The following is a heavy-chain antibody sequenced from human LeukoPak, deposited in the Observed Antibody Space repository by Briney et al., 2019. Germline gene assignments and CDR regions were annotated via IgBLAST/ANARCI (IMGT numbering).Heavy chain of an antibody. D-gene: IGHD3-10*02. J-gene: IGHJ4*02. V-gene: IGHV3-23*01. CDR3: AHGTMYQLDS. Sequence: GGSLRLSCAASGFTFSSHGMSWVRQAPGKGLEWVSGIVGGAGGTYYADSVKGRFTISRDNSRNTLYLQMNSLRAEDTAVYYCAHGTMYQLDSWGQGTLVTVSS. CDR2: IVGGAGGT. CDR1: GFTFSSHG.